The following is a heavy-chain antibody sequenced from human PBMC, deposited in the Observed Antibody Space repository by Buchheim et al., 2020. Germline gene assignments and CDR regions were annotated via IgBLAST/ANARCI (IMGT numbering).Heavy chain of an antibody. Sequence: AHLVESGGGLAQPGGSLRLSCAASGFTFSSYGMHWVRQAPGKGLEWVAVISYDESNKYYAESVKGRFTISIDTSENTLYLHMNSLRPEDTAVYYCARDQWLRYYFDYWGQGTL. CDR2: ISYDESNK. V-gene: IGHV3-30*03. CDR3: ARDQWLRYYFDY. D-gene: IGHD5-12*01. J-gene: IGHJ4*02. CDR1: GFTFSSYG.